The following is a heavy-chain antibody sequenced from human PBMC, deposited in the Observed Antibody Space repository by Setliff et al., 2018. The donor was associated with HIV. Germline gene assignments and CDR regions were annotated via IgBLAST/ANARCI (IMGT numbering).Heavy chain of an antibody. CDR2: MNPNSGNT. CDR3: ATVYSGWKHLDN. D-gene: IGHD5-12*01. J-gene: IGHJ4*02. CDR1: GYTFTNYD. Sequence: ASVKVSCKASGYTFTNYDINWVRQATGQGLEWMGWMNPNSGNTGYAQKFQGRVTITKNTSISTTYMELSSLRSEDTAVYYCATVYSGWKHLDNWGQGTLVTVSS. V-gene: IGHV1-8*03.